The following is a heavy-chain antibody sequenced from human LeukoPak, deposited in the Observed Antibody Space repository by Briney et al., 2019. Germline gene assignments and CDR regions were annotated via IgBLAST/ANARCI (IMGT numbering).Heavy chain of an antibody. CDR2: INHSGST. CDR1: GGSFSGYY. V-gene: IGHV4-34*01. J-gene: IGHJ4*02. D-gene: IGHD2-21*02. Sequence: SETLSLTCAVYGGSFSGYYWSWLRQPPGKGLEWIGEINHSGSTNYNPSLKSRVTISVDTSKNQFSLKLSSVTAADTAVYYCARDCAPVSTGYFDYWGQGSLVAVSS. CDR3: ARDCAPVSTGYFDY.